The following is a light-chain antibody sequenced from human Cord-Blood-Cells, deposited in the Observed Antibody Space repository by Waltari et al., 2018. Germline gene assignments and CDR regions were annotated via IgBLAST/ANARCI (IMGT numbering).Light chain of an antibody. J-gene: IGKJ1*01. CDR2: GAS. V-gene: IGKV3-20*01. CDR3: QQYGSSPRT. CDR1: QSVSSSY. Sequence: ELVLTQYPGTLSLSPGERATLYCRASQSVSSSYLAWYQQKPGQAHRLLIYGASSRSTGIPDRFSGSGSGTDFTLTISRLEPEDFAVYYCQQYGSSPRTFGQGTKVEIK.